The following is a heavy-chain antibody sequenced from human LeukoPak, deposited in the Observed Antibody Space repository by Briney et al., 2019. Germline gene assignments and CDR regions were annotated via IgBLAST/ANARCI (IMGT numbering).Heavy chain of an antibody. CDR1: GXTVSSNY. CDR3: ARDTGYSSGSDY. Sequence: GGSLRLSCAASGXTVSSNYMSWVRQAPGKGLGWVSVIYSGGSTYYADSVKGRFTISRDNSKNTLYLQMNSLRAEDTAVYYCARDTGYSSGSDYWGQGTLVTVSS. D-gene: IGHD6-19*01. V-gene: IGHV3-53*01. CDR2: IYSGGST. J-gene: IGHJ4*02.